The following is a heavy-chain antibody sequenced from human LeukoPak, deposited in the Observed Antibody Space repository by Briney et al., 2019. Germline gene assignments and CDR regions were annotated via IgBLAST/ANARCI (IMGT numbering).Heavy chain of an antibody. V-gene: IGHV4-59*12. Sequence: PSETLSLTCTVSGGTISSYYWNWIRQPPGKGLEWIGYIHYSGSTKYNPSLKSRVTISVDTSKNQFSLKLSSVTAADTAVYYCARVRYGSGEFDYWGQGTLVTVSS. CDR1: GGTISSYY. J-gene: IGHJ4*02. D-gene: IGHD3-10*01. CDR3: ARVRYGSGEFDY. CDR2: IHYSGST.